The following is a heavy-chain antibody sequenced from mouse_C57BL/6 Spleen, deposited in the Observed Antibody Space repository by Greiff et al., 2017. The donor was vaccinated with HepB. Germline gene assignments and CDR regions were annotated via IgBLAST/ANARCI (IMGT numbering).Heavy chain of an antibody. Sequence: QVQLQQSGAELVKPGASVKLSCKASGYTFTSYWMQWVKQRPGQGLEWIGEIDPSDSYTNYNQKFKGKATLTVDTSSSTAYMQLSSLTSEDSAVYYCAREVGAAYWGQGTLVTVSA. J-gene: IGHJ3*01. V-gene: IGHV1-50*01. CDR2: IDPSDSYT. D-gene: IGHD1-1*02. CDR3: AREVGAAY. CDR1: GYTFTSYW.